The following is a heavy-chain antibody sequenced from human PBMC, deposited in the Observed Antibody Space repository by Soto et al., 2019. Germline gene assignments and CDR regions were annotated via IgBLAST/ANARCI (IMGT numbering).Heavy chain of an antibody. CDR1: GFTFSSYA. Sequence: EVQLLESGGGLVQPGGSLSLSCAASGFTFSSYAMSWVRLAPGKGLEWFSSIGGSGGTYYADSVKGRFTISSDNSKNMLYLHLNSLRAEDTAMYYCAKGPGWSYYFESWGQGTLVTVSS. CDR3: AKGPGWSYYFES. V-gene: IGHV3-23*01. D-gene: IGHD2-15*01. J-gene: IGHJ4*02. CDR2: IGGSGGT.